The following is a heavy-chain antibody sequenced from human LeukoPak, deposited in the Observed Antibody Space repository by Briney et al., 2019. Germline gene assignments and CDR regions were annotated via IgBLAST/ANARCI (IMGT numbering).Heavy chain of an antibody. CDR1: GGSISSSSYY. CDR2: IYYSGST. J-gene: IGHJ3*02. Sequence: SETLSLTCTVSGGSISSSSYYWGWIRQPPGKGLKWIGSIYYSGSTYYNPSLKSRVTISVDSSKNQFSLKLSSVTAADTAVYYCARDRDTANKAFDIWGQGTMVTVSS. V-gene: IGHV4-39*07. CDR3: ARDRDTANKAFDI. D-gene: IGHD2-21*02.